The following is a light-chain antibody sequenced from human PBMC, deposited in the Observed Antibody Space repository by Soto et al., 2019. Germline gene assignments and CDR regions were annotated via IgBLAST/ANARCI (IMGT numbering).Light chain of an antibody. CDR2: WAS. CDR3: QQYYSPPYT. Sequence: DIVLTQSPDSLAVSLGERATINCKSSQSVLYSSNNKNYLAWYQQKPGQPPKLLIYWASTRESGVPDRFSGSGSWTGFTLTISSLQAEDLAVYYCQQYYSPPYTFGQGTKLEIK. V-gene: IGKV4-1*01. CDR1: QSVLYSSNNKNY. J-gene: IGKJ2*01.